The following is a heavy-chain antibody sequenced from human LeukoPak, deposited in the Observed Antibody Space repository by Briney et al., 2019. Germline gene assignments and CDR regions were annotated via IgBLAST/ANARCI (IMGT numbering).Heavy chain of an antibody. Sequence: SETLSLTCTVSGYSISSGYYWGWIRQPPGKGLEWIGSINHSGSTYYNPSLKSRVTISVDTSKNQFSLKLSSVTAADTAVYYCASYCSSTSCFASDAFDIWGQGTMVTVSS. CDR1: GYSISSGYY. CDR2: INHSGST. J-gene: IGHJ3*02. CDR3: ASYCSSTSCFASDAFDI. V-gene: IGHV4-38-2*02. D-gene: IGHD2-2*01.